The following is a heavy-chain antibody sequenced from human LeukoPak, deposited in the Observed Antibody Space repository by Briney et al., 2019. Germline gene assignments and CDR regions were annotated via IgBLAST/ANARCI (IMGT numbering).Heavy chain of an antibody. Sequence: GGSLRFSCAASGFTFSSYWMHWVRQAPGKGLVWVSRINSDGSSTSYADSVKGRFTISRDNAKNTLYLQMNSLRAEDTAVYYCARQELLWNSSGWYPHNDYWGQGTLVTVSS. V-gene: IGHV3-74*01. D-gene: IGHD6-19*01. CDR1: GFTFSSYW. CDR2: INSDGSST. CDR3: ARQELLWNSSGWYPHNDY. J-gene: IGHJ4*02.